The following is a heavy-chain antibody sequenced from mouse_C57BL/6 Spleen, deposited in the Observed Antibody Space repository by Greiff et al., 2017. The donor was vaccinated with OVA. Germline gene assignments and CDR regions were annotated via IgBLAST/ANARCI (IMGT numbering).Heavy chain of an antibody. J-gene: IGHJ3*01. V-gene: IGHV1-55*01. CDR1: GYTFTSYW. CDR2: IYPGSGST. D-gene: IGHD1-1*01. CDR3: ARRYGSSYVWFAY. Sequence: VQLQQPGAELVKPGASVKMSCKASGYTFTSYWITWVKQRPGQGLEWIGDIYPGSGSTNYNEKFKSKATLTVDTSSSTAYMQLSSLTSEDSAVYYCARRYGSSYVWFAYGGQGTLVTVSA.